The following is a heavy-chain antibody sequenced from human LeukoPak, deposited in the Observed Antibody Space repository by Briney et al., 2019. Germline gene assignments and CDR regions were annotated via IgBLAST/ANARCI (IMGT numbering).Heavy chain of an antibody. CDR1: GFTFDDYG. CDR2: INWNGGST. Sequence: GGSLRLSCAASGFTFDDYGMSWVRQAPGKGLEWVSGINWNGGSTGYADSAKGRFTISRDNAKNSLYLQMNSLRAEDTALYYCARTQTPGVGANDAFDIWGQGTMVTVSS. J-gene: IGHJ3*02. D-gene: IGHD1-26*01. CDR3: ARTQTPGVGANDAFDI. V-gene: IGHV3-20*04.